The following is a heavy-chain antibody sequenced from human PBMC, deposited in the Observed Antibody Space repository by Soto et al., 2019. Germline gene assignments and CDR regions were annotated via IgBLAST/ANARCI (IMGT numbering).Heavy chain of an antibody. V-gene: IGHV4-59*01. CDR1: GGSISSYY. Sequence: PSETLSLTCTVSGGSISSYYWSWIRQPPGKGLEWIGYIYYSGSTNYNPSLKSRVTISVDTSKNQFSLKLSSVTAADTAVYYCARDNQLVFDYWGQGTLVTVSS. J-gene: IGHJ4*02. D-gene: IGHD6-13*01. CDR3: ARDNQLVFDY. CDR2: IYYSGST.